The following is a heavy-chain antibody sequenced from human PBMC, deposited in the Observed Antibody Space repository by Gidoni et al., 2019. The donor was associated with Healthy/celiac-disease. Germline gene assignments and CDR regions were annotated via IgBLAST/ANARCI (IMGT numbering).Heavy chain of an antibody. Sequence: QVQLVQSGAEVKKLGASVKVSCKASGYTFTSYYMHWVRQAPGQGLEWMGIINPSGGSTSYAQKFQGRVTMTRDTSTSTVYMELSSLRSEDTAVYYCALPLTGPGAFDIWGQGTMVTVSS. CDR3: ALPLTGPGAFDI. CDR1: GYTFTSYY. J-gene: IGHJ3*02. D-gene: IGHD3-9*01. CDR2: INPSGGST. V-gene: IGHV1-46*03.